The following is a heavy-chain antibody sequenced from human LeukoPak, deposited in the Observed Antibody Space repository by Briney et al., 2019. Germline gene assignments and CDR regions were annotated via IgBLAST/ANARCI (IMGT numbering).Heavy chain of an antibody. CDR2: IIPILGIA. Sequence: RASVKVSCKASGGTFSSYAISWVRQAPGQGLEWMGRIIPILGIANYAQKFQGRVTITADKSTSTAYMELSSLRSEDTAVYYCARERKQQLELPDNYYYYYGMDVWGQGTTVTVSS. J-gene: IGHJ6*02. CDR1: GGTFSSYA. V-gene: IGHV1-69*04. CDR3: ARERKQQLELPDNYYYYYGMDV. D-gene: IGHD6-13*01.